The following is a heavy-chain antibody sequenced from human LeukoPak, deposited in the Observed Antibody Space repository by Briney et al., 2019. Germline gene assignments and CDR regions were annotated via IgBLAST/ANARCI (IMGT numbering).Heavy chain of an antibody. Sequence: GGSLRLSCAASGFTFSSYAMSWVRQAPGEGLDWVGRVASKTDGGATDYAAPVKGRFTISRDDSKNTLNLQMNSLKTEDTAVYYCTTGIRGDWGQGTLVAVSS. D-gene: IGHD3-10*01. CDR2: VASKTDGGAT. CDR1: GFTFSSYA. J-gene: IGHJ4*02. V-gene: IGHV3-15*04. CDR3: TTGIRGD.